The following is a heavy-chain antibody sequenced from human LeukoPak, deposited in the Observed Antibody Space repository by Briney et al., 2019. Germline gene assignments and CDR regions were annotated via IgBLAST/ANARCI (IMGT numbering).Heavy chain of an antibody. J-gene: IGHJ6*02. CDR1: GFTSSIYS. CDR2: IYSGDST. Sequence: GRSLRLSCTTTGFTSSIYSMHWVRQAPGKGLEWVSVIYSGDSTYYAGSAKGRFTISRDNSKNTLYLQMNSLRAEDTAVYYCARDNSSRTGMDVWGQGTTVTVSS. V-gene: IGHV3-53*01. CDR3: ARDNSSRTGMDV. D-gene: IGHD6-13*01.